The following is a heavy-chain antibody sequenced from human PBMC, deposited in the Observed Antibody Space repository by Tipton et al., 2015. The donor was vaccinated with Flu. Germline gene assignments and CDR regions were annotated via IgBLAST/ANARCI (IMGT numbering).Heavy chain of an antibody. CDR1: GYSISSNY. CDR3: AREQSGGQSYLVA. CDR2: IFVGGGT. Sequence: TLSLTCTVSGYSISSNYWDWIRQPAGKELEWIGRIFVGGGTNYNPSLRGRVSMSADTYKNEISLRLTSVTAADTAVYYCAREQSGGQSYLVAWGHGTLVTVSS. D-gene: IGHD3-10*01. V-gene: IGHV4-4*07. J-gene: IGHJ5*01.